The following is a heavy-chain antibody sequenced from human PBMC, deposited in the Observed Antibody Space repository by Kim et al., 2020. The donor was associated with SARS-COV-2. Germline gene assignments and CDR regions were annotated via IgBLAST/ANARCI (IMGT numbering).Heavy chain of an antibody. CDR3: VKDLDIVVVPGAFDS. CDR2: FSIHGGSI. J-gene: IGHJ4*01. V-gene: IGHV3-64D*09. CDR1: GFTFSSYV. D-gene: IGHD2-2*03. Sequence: GGSLRLSCSASGFTFSSYVMHWFRQAPGKGLEYVSGFSIHGGSIHYADSLKGRFTISRDNSKTTLYLQMTSLRAGDTAVYYCVKDLDIVVVPGAFDSWGHGALVTVSS.